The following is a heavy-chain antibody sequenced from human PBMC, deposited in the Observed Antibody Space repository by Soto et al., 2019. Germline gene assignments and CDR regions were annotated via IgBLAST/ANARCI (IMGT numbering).Heavy chain of an antibody. V-gene: IGHV4-31*03. CDR2: IYYSGST. J-gene: IGHJ6*03. Sequence: SETLSLTCTVSGGSISSDGNYWSWIRQHPGKGLEWIGCIYYSGSTNYNPSLKSRVTISVDTSKNQFSLKLSSVTAADTAVYYCARGTDYYYYYMDVWGKGTTVTVSS. CDR3: ARGTDYYYYYMDV. CDR1: GGSISSDGNY.